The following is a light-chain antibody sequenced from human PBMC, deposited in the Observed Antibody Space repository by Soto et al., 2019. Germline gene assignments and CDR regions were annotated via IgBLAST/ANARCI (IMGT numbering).Light chain of an antibody. CDR1: QNISTS. V-gene: IGKV1-5*01. CDR2: DVS. CDR3: QQYDYSRT. J-gene: IGKJ1*01. Sequence: DIQLTQSPSTLSASEGDSVTITCRASQNISTSLAWYQHKPGKAPKLLMFDVSNLESGVPSRFSGSGSGTEFTLTISSLHSDDFASYYCQQYDYSRTFGQGTKVDIK.